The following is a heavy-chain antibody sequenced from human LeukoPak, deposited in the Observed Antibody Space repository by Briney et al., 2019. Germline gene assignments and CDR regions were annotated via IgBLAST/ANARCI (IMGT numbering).Heavy chain of an antibody. CDR1: GFTFSSYA. CDR3: AKAMGDYYGSGSYKMRAPRMYYFDY. V-gene: IGHV3-23*01. J-gene: IGHJ4*02. D-gene: IGHD3-10*01. Sequence: PGGSLRLSCAASGFTFSSYAMSWVRQAPGKGLEWVSAISGSGGSTYYADSVKGRFTISRDNSKNTLYLQMNSLRAEDTAVYYCAKAMGDYYGSGSYKMRAPRMYYFDYWGQGTLVTVSS. CDR2: ISGSGGST.